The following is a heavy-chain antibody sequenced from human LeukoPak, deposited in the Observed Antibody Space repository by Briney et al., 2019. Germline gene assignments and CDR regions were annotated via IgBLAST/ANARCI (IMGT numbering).Heavy chain of an antibody. CDR3: ARSPRWEPDDGYFDY. Sequence: GGSLRLSCAASGFTFSSYSMNWVRQAPGKGLEWVSSISSSSSYIYYADSVKGRFTISRDNAKNSLYLQMNSLRAEDTAVYYCARSPRWEPDDGYFDYWGQGTLVTVSS. J-gene: IGHJ4*02. CDR1: GFTFSSYS. V-gene: IGHV3-21*01. D-gene: IGHD1-26*01. CDR2: ISSSSSYI.